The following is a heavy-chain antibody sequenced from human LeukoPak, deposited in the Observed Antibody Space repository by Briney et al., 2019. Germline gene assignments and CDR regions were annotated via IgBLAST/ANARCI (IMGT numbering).Heavy chain of an antibody. V-gene: IGHV5-51*01. Sequence: GESLKISCKGSGYSFTSYWIGWVRQMPGKGLEWMGIIYPGDSDTRYSPSFQGQVTISADKSISTAYLQWSSLKASDTAMYYCARPHYYDSSGYYVGAFDIWGQGTMVTVSS. CDR2: IYPGDSDT. D-gene: IGHD3-22*01. J-gene: IGHJ3*02. CDR3: ARPHYYDSSGYYVGAFDI. CDR1: GYSFTSYW.